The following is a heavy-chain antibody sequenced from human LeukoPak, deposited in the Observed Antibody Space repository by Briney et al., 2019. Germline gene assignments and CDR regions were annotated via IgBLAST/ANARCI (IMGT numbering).Heavy chain of an antibody. CDR1: GFTFSSYA. CDR2: ISGSGGST. V-gene: IGHV3-23*01. D-gene: IGHD1-26*01. Sequence: PGGSLRLSCAAPGFTFSSYAMSWVRQAPGKGLEWVSAISGSGGSTYYADSVKGRFTISRDNSKNTLYLQMNSLRAEDTAVYYCAKKSGSYYLYYYYYYMDVWGKGITVTVSS. J-gene: IGHJ6*03. CDR3: AKKSGSYYLYYYYYYMDV.